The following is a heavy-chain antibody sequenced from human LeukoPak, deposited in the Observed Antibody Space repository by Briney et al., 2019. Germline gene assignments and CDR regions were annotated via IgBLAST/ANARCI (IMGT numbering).Heavy chain of an antibody. D-gene: IGHD2-2*01. Sequence: PGGSLRLSCAASGFTFSSYAMSWVRQAPGKGLEWVSAISGSGGSTYYADSVKGRFTISRDNSKNTLYLQMNSLRAEDTAVYYCAKCRQRDDIVVVPAASDYWGQGTLVTVSS. V-gene: IGHV3-23*01. CDR3: AKCRQRDDIVVVPAASDY. J-gene: IGHJ4*02. CDR1: GFTFSSYA. CDR2: ISGSGGST.